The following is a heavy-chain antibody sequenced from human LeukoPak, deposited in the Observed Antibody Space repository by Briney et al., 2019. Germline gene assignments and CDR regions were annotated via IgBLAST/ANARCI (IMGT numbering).Heavy chain of an antibody. CDR2: ISAYNGNT. CDR1: GYTFTSYG. J-gene: IGHJ4*02. Sequence: ASVKVSCKASGYTFTSYGISWVRQAPGQGLEWMGCISAYNGNTNYAQKLQGRVTMTTDTSTSTAYMELRSLRSDDTAVYYCARETAAAGPGDYWGQGTLVTVSS. D-gene: IGHD6-13*01. CDR3: ARETAAAGPGDY. V-gene: IGHV1-18*01.